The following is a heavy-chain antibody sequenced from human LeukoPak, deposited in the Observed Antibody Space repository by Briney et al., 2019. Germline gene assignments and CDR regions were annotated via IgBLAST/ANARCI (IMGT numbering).Heavy chain of an antibody. Sequence: SETLPLTCTVSGGSISSYYWSWIRQPPGKGLEWIGYIYYSGSTNYNPSLKSRVTISVDTSKNQFSLKLSSVTAADTAVYYCARSYLWFGNTKTYYFDYWGQGTLVTVSS. CDR2: IYYSGST. V-gene: IGHV4-59*01. CDR1: GGSISSYY. CDR3: ARSYLWFGNTKTYYFDY. J-gene: IGHJ4*02. D-gene: IGHD3-10*01.